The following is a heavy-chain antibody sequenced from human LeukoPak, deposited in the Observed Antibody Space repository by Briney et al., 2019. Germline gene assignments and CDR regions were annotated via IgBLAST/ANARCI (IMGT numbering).Heavy chain of an antibody. Sequence: GGSLRLSCAASGFTFSSYDMHWVRQATGKGLEWVSAIGTAGDTYYPGSVKGRFTISRENAKNSLYLQMNSLRAGDTAVYYCARLYRGSYFDYWGQGTLVTVSS. J-gene: IGHJ4*02. CDR3: ARLYRGSYFDY. V-gene: IGHV3-13*01. CDR1: GFTFSSYD. D-gene: IGHD1-26*01. CDR2: IGTAGDT.